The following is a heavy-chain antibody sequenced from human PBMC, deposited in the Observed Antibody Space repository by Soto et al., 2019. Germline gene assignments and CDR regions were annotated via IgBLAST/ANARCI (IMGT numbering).Heavy chain of an antibody. CDR1: GFTFSSYW. CDR3: AREDVLLGATLHYYGMDV. CDR2: IKQDGSEK. D-gene: IGHD3-16*01. V-gene: IGHV3-7*05. Sequence: GGSLRLSCAASGFTFSSYWMSWVRQAPGKGLEWVANIKQDGSEKYYVDSVKGRFTISRDNAKNSLYLQMNSLRAEDTAVYYCAREDVLLGATLHYYGMDVWGQGTTVTVSS. J-gene: IGHJ6*02.